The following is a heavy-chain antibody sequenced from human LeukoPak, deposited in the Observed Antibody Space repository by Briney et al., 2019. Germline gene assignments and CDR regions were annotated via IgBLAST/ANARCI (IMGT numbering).Heavy chain of an antibody. CDR3: ARVLSNYYYMDV. V-gene: IGHV3-66*01. CDR2: IYSGGST. Sequence: GGSLRLSCVTSGFTFRSSAMSWVRQAPGKGLEWVSVIYSGGSTYYADSVKGRFTISRDNAKNSLYLQMNSLRAEDTAVYYCARVLSNYYYMDVWGKGTTVTVSS. D-gene: IGHD6-13*01. J-gene: IGHJ6*03. CDR1: GFTFRSSA.